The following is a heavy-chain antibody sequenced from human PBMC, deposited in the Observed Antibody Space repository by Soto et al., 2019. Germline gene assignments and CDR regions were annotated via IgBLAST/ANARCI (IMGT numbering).Heavy chain of an antibody. CDR2: IIPIFGTA. J-gene: IGHJ6*02. Sequence: QVQLVQSGAEVKKPGSSVKVSCKASGGTFSSYAISWVRQAPGQGLEWMGGIIPIFGTANYAQKFQGRVTITADESTSRPYMELSSLRSEDTAVYYCARGGDILTGYRYYYFYGMDVWGQGTTVTVSS. V-gene: IGHV1-69*01. CDR1: GGTFSSYA. CDR3: ARGGDILTGYRYYYFYGMDV. D-gene: IGHD3-9*01.